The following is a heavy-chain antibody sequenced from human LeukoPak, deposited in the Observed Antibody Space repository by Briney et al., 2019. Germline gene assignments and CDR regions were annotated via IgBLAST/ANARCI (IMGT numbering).Heavy chain of an antibody. CDR3: AKPRSSRAIAGRRPTKYYFDY. D-gene: IGHD6-6*01. Sequence: QPGVSLRLAFASHGFPFSSDVMTWGPQATGWGLERVSPISGSRGSTYYADSEKGQFTSPRHNPNNTLYLERNSRRAEHAAVYYCAKPRSSRAIAGRRPTKYYFDYWSQATLVTLSS. V-gene: IGHV3-23*01. J-gene: IGHJ4*02. CDR2: ISGSRGST. CDR1: GFPFSSDV.